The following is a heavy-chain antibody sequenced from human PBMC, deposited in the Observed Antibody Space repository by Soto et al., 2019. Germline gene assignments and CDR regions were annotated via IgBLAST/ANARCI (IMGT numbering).Heavy chain of an antibody. CDR3: ARNLVRGGSYSMGLNYFDY. CDR2: ILPIFGTA. CDR1: GGTLSSYA. D-gene: IGHD1-26*01. Sequence: QVQLVQSGAEVKKPGSSVKVSCKASGGTLSSYAISWARQAPGQGLEWMGGILPIFGTANYAQKFQGRVTITADESTSTAYMELSSLRSEDTAVYYCARNLVRGGSYSMGLNYFDYWGQGTLVTVSS. J-gene: IGHJ4*02. V-gene: IGHV1-69*01.